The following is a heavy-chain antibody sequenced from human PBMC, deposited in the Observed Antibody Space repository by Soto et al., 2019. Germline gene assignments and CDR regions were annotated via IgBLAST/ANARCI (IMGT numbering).Heavy chain of an antibody. CDR1: GGTFSSYA. CDR3: ARGYHYDFWSGYLSYYGMDV. Sequence: SVKVSCKASGGTFSSYAISWVRQAPGQGLEWMGGIIPIFGTASYAQKFQGRVTITADKSTSTAYMELSSLRSEDTAVYYCARGYHYDFWSGYLSYYGMDVWGQGTTVTVSS. CDR2: IIPIFGTA. J-gene: IGHJ6*02. D-gene: IGHD3-3*01. V-gene: IGHV1-69*06.